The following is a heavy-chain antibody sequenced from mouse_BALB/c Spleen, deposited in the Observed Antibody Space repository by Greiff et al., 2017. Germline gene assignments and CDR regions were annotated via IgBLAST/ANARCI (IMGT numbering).Heavy chain of an antibody. Sequence: EVQLQQSGGDLVKPGGSLKLSCAASGFTFSSYGMSWVRQTPDKRLEWVATISSGGSYTYYPDSVKGRFTISRDNAKNTLYLQMSSLKSEDTAMYYCARQGDPYAMDYWGQGTSVTVSS. CDR2: ISSGGSYT. J-gene: IGHJ4*01. D-gene: IGHD3-3*01. CDR1: GFTFSSYG. CDR3: ARQGDPYAMDY. V-gene: IGHV5-6*01.